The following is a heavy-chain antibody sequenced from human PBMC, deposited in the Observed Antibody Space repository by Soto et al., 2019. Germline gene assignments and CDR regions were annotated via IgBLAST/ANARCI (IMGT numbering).Heavy chain of an antibody. D-gene: IGHD3-10*01. Sequence: PGRSLRLSCAASGFTVGRNYVSWVRQAPGKGLEWVSVIYTGGSTHFADSVKGRFSGSRDNSKNTVYLQMNSLRAEDTAVYYCARDSGPYYWYFDLWGRGTLVTVSS. CDR2: IYTGGST. CDR1: GFTVGRNY. J-gene: IGHJ2*01. CDR3: ARDSGPYYWYFDL. V-gene: IGHV3-66*01.